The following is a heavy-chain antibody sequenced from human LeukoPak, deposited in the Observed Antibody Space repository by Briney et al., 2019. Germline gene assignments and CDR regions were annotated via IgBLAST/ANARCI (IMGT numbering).Heavy chain of an antibody. CDR3: TKEEWFRFDY. Sequence: PGGSLRLSCAASGFTFSRHWMTWVRQAPGKGLEWVAKIKPDGSAQFYVDSVRGRFTISKDNAKNSLYLQMNGLTIEDTAIYYCTKEEWFRFDYWGRGNLVTVAS. CDR2: IKPDGSAQ. CDR1: GFTFSRHW. V-gene: IGHV3-7*03. J-gene: IGHJ4*02. D-gene: IGHD2-8*01.